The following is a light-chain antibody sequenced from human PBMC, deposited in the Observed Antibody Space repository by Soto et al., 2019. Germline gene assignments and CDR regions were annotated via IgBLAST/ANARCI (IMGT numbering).Light chain of an antibody. CDR2: DAS. CDR3: QQYNSYPWT. CDR1: QSISSR. J-gene: IGKJ1*01. V-gene: IGKV1-5*01. Sequence: DIQMTQSPSTLSASVGDRVTITCRASQSISSRLTWYQQKPGKAPQLLIFDASSLKGGVPSRFSGSGSGTEFTLTVSSPPPDDFATYYCQQYNSYPWTFGQGTKVEIK.